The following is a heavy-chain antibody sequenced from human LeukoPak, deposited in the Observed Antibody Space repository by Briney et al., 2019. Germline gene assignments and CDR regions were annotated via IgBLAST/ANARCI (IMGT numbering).Heavy chain of an antibody. Sequence: SETLSLTCTVSGGSISSYYWSWIRQPPGKGLEWIGYIYYSGSTNYNPSLKSRVTISVDTSKNQFSLKLSSVTAADTAVYYCARVTARYFDWSTAYFDYWGQGTLVTVSS. D-gene: IGHD3-9*01. CDR3: ARVTARYFDWSTAYFDY. J-gene: IGHJ4*02. CDR2: IYYSGST. V-gene: IGHV4-59*01. CDR1: GGSISSYY.